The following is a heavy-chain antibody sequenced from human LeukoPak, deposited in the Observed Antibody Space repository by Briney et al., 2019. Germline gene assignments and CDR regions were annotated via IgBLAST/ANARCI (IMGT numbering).Heavy chain of an antibody. J-gene: IGHJ4*02. V-gene: IGHV1-2*02. D-gene: IGHD5-12*01. CDR2: INPNSGGT. Sequence: ASVTVSCKASGYTFTGYYMHWVRQAPGQGLEWMGWINPNSGGTNYAQKFQGRVTMTRDTSISTAYMELGRLRTDDTAVYYCARGLLRRDFDYWGQGTLVTVSS. CDR1: GYTFTGYY. CDR3: ARGLLRRDFDY.